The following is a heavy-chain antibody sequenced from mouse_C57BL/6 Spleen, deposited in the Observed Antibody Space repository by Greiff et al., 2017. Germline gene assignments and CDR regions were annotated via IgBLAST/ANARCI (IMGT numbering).Heavy chain of an antibody. Sequence: QVQLQQSGAELARPGASVKMSCKASGYTFTSYTMHWVKQRPGQGLEWIGYINPSSGYTKYNQKFKDKATLTADKSSSTAYMQLSSLTSEDSAVYYCARSYYYGSRGDYFDYWGQGTTLTVSS. CDR3: ARSYYYGSRGDYFDY. V-gene: IGHV1-4*01. J-gene: IGHJ2*01. D-gene: IGHD1-1*01. CDR2: INPSSGYT. CDR1: GYTFTSYT.